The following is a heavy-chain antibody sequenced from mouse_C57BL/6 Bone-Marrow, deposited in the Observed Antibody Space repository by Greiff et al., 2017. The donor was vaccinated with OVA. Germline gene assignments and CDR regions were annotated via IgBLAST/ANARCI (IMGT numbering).Heavy chain of an antibody. CDR3: ARSRITTVVAPYWYFDV. CDR1: GYTFTDYN. J-gene: IGHJ1*03. V-gene: IGHV1-18*01. Sequence: EVQLQQSGPELVKPGASVKIPCKASGYTFTDYNMDWVKQSHGKSLEWIGDINPNNGGTIYNQKFKGKATLTVDKSSSTAYMELRSLTSEDTAVYYCARSRITTVVAPYWYFDVWGTGTTVTVSS. CDR2: INPNNGGT. D-gene: IGHD1-1*01.